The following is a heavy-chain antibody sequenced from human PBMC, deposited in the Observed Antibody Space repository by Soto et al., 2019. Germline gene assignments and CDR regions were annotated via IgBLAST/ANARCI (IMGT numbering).Heavy chain of an antibody. Sequence: SETLSLTCTVSGGSISSYYWSWIRQPPGKGLEWIGYIYYSGSTNYNPSLKSRVTISADTSKNQFSLKLSSVTAADTAVYYCARQMELHPDEGFNWFDPWGQGTLVTVSS. CDR2: IYYSGST. CDR1: GGSISSYY. V-gene: IGHV4-59*01. CDR3: ARQMELHPDEGFNWFDP. D-gene: IGHD1-7*01. J-gene: IGHJ5*02.